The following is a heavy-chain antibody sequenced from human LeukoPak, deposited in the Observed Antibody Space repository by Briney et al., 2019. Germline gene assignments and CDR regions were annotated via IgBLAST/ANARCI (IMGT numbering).Heavy chain of an antibody. Sequence: GGSLRLSCAASGFTFSRYDMGWVRQAPGKGLEWVSGITGNGGSVGYADSVKGRFTISRDNAKNSLYLQMNSLRDEDTALYYCARDHVGSGYYYFDSWGQGTLVTVS. CDR2: ITGNGGSV. CDR3: ARDHVGSGYYYFDS. CDR1: GFTFSRYD. V-gene: IGHV3-20*04. J-gene: IGHJ4*02. D-gene: IGHD3-22*01.